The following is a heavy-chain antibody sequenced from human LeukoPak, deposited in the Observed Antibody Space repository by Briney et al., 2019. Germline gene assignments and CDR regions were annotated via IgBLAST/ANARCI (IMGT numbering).Heavy chain of an antibody. D-gene: IGHD6-13*01. CDR3: AKDQGGSSWYKGEYYFDY. Sequence: PGGSLRLSCAASGFTISSSYLSWVRQAPGKGLEWVSAISGSGGSTYYADSVKGRFTISRDNSKNTLYLQMNSLRAEDTAVYYCAKDQGGSSWYKGEYYFDYWGQGTLVTVSS. CDR2: ISGSGGST. CDR1: GFTISSSY. J-gene: IGHJ4*02. V-gene: IGHV3-23*01.